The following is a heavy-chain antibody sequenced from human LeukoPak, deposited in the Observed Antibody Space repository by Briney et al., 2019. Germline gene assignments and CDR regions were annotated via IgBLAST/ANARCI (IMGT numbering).Heavy chain of an antibody. J-gene: IGHJ2*01. CDR3: ARDGYNEEDWYFDL. CDR1: GFTFSSYD. D-gene: IGHD5-24*01. Sequence: GGSLRLSCAASGFTFSSYDMHWVRQAPGKGREWGAVISYDGNNKYYADSVKGRFTISRDNSKKTLYLQMNSLRAEDTAVYYCARDGYNEEDWYFDLWGRGILVTVSS. V-gene: IGHV3-30-3*01. CDR2: ISYDGNNK.